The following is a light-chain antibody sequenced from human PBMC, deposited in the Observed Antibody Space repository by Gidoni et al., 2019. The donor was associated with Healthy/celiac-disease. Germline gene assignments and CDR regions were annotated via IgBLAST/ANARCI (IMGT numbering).Light chain of an antibody. V-gene: IGKV1-33*01. Sequence: DRVTITCQASQDISNYLNWYQQKPGKAPKLLLHDASNLETGVPSRFSGSGSGTDFTFTISSLQPEDIATYDCQQYDNLPPFTFGPGTKVDIK. CDR2: DAS. CDR1: QDISNY. J-gene: IGKJ3*01. CDR3: QQYDNLPPFT.